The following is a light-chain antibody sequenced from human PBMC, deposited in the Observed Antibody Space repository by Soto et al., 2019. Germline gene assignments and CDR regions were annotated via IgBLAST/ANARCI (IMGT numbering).Light chain of an antibody. CDR2: AAS. V-gene: IGKV1-9*01. J-gene: IGKJ5*01. CDR3: QQLNSYPRVT. CDR1: QGISSY. Sequence: DIQLTQSPSFLSASVGDRVTITCRASQGISSYLAWYQQKPGKAPKLLIYAASTLQSGVPSRFSGSGSGTEFTLTISSLQPEDFATYYCQQLNSYPRVTFGQGTPGD.